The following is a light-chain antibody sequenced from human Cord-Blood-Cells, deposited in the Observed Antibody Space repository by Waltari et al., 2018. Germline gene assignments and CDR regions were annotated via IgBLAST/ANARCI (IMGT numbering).Light chain of an antibody. CDR3: SSYTSSSIL. CDR2: DVS. V-gene: IGLV2-14*01. J-gene: IGLJ1*01. Sequence: QSALTQPAPVSGSPGQSIPISRTGTSSDVGGYKFVSWYQQHPGKSPKLMIYDVSNRPSGVSNRFSGSKSGNTASLTISGLQAEDEADYYCSSYTSSSILFGTGTKVTVL. CDR1: SSDVGGYKF.